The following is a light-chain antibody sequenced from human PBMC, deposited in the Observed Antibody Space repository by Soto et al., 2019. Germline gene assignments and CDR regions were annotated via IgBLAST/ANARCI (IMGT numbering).Light chain of an antibody. J-gene: IGKJ1*01. Sequence: DIHMTQSPSTLPASVGDRVTITCRASQSISNWLAWYQQKPGKAPNLLIYDASSLQSGVPSRFSGSGSGTEFTLTISSLQPEDFATYYCQQLNNYPRTFGQGTKVDIK. V-gene: IGKV1-5*01. CDR3: QQLNNYPRT. CDR2: DAS. CDR1: QSISNW.